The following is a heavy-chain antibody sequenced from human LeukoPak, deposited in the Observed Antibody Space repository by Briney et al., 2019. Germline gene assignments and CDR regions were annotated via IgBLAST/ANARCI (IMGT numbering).Heavy chain of an antibody. V-gene: IGHV3-21*06. J-gene: IGHJ4*02. CDR2: IGPAGSDR. CDR1: GLTFSTSG. Sequence: GGSLRLSCTASGLTFSTSGFNWVRRAPGKGLEWVASIGPAGSDRYHADSIKGRFTISRDNANNFLYLQMNSLRAEDTAVYYCATETNGRHYDYWGQGTLLTVSS. CDR3: ATETNGRHYDY. D-gene: IGHD1-14*01.